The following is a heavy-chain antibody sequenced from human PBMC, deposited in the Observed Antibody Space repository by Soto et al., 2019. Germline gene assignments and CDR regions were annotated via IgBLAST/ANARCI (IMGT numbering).Heavy chain of an antibody. Sequence: EVQLLESGGGFVQPGGSLRLSCAAAGFTFTDYAMTWVRQAPGKGLDWVSSISGSGGSTYYTDSVKGRFIISRDNSKNTLYLQMHSLRAEDTAVYYCAKDRGGVLAPSYFDNWGQGTLVTVSS. CDR2: ISGSGGST. J-gene: IGHJ4*02. CDR1: GFTFTDYA. D-gene: IGHD2-8*01. CDR3: AKDRGGVLAPSYFDN. V-gene: IGHV3-23*01.